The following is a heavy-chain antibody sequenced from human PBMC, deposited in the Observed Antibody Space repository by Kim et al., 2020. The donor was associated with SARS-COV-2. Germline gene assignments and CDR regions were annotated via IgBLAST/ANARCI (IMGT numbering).Heavy chain of an antibody. J-gene: IGHJ4*02. CDR3: ANPYVPGGEGNTDY. CDR2: ISGSGGST. D-gene: IGHD3-16*01. V-gene: IGHV3-23*01. CDR1: GFTFSSYA. Sequence: GGSLRLSCAASGFTFSSYAMSWVRQAPGKGLEWVSAISGSGGSTYYADSVKGRFTISRDNSKNTLYLQMNSLRAEDTAVYYCANPYVPGGEGNTDYWGQGTLVTVSS.